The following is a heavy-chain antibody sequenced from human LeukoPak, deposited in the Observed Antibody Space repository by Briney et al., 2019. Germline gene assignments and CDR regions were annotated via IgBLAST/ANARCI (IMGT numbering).Heavy chain of an antibody. J-gene: IGHJ4*02. Sequence: ASVKVSCKASGYTFTSYYMHWVRQAPGQGLEWMGWINPNSGGTNYAQKFQGRVTMTRDTSISTAYMELSRLRSDDTAVYYCARDRTLRITMVRGSYVDYWGQGTLVTVSS. CDR1: GYTFTSYY. CDR3: ARDRTLRITMVRGSYVDY. V-gene: IGHV1-2*02. D-gene: IGHD3-10*01. CDR2: INPNSGGT.